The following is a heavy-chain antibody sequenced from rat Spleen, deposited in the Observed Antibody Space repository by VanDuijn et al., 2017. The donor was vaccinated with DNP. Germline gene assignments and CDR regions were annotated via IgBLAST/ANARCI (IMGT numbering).Heavy chain of an antibody. CDR2: ILFDGSHP. J-gene: IGHJ3*01. D-gene: IGHD1-11*01. Sequence: EVQLVESGGGLVQPGRSLKLSCVASGFIFSDYYMAWVRQAPKKGLEWVATILFDGSHPSYGDSVKGRFTISRDNAKSTLYLQMDSLRSEDTATYYCAKPASYGGYWFAYWGQGTLVTVSS. V-gene: IGHV5S10*01. CDR1: GFIFSDYY. CDR3: AKPASYGGYWFAY.